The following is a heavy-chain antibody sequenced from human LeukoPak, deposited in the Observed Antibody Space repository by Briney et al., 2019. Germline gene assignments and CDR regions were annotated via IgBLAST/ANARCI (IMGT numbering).Heavy chain of an antibody. CDR3: ARHVYDSSGYCYWYFDL. Sequence: PSETLSLTRTVSGGSISSYYWSWIRQPPGKGLEWIGYIYTSGSTNYNPSLKSRVTISVDTSKNQFSLKLSSVTAADTAVYYCARHVYDSSGYCYWYFDLWGRGTLVTVSS. CDR2: IYTSGST. D-gene: IGHD3-22*01. V-gene: IGHV4-4*09. J-gene: IGHJ2*01. CDR1: GGSISSYY.